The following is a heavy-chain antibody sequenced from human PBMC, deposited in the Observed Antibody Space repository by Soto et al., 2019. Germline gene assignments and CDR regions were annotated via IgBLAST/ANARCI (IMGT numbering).Heavy chain of an antibody. D-gene: IGHD6-13*01. Sequence: EVQLVQSGAEVKKPGESLKISCKGSGYSFTSYWIGWVRQMPGKGLEWMGIIYPGDSDTRYSPSFQGQVTISADKSISAAYLQWSRLTASVTAMYYGARRRAGGSSSWYSGLYDIWGQGTLVTVSS. CDR1: GYSFTSYW. CDR2: IYPGDSDT. V-gene: IGHV5-51*01. J-gene: IGHJ3*02. CDR3: ARRRAGGSSSWYSGLYDI.